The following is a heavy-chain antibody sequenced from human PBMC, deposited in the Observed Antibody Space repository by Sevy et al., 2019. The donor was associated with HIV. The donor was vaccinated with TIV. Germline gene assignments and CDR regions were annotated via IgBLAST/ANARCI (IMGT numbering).Heavy chain of an antibody. D-gene: IGHD6-19*01. CDR3: ARGGGNGWYYFDY. J-gene: IGHJ4*02. Sequence: ASVKVSRKASGGTFTTSGISWVRHVPGQGLEWMGGIIPILGTTNYAQKFQDRVTITADESTSTAYMELSSLRSEDTAVYYCARGGGNGWYYFDYWGQETLVTVSS. CDR2: IIPILGTT. CDR1: GGTFTTSG. V-gene: IGHV1-69*13.